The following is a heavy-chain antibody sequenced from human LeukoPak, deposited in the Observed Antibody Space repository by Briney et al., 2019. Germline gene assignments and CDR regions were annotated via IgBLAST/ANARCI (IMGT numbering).Heavy chain of an antibody. V-gene: IGHV3-21*01. Sequence: SGGSLRLPCAASGFTFGSYSMNWVRQAPGKGLEWVSSISSSSSYIYYADSVKGRFTISRDNAKNSLYLQMNSLRAEDTAVYYCARGIFYYGSGSYHYWGQGALVTVSS. J-gene: IGHJ4*02. CDR3: ARGIFYYGSGSYHY. D-gene: IGHD3-10*01. CDR2: ISSSSSYI. CDR1: GFTFGSYS.